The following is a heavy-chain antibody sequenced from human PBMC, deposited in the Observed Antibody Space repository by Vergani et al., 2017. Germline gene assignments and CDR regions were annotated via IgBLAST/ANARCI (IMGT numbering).Heavy chain of an antibody. Sequence: VQLVESGGGVVQPGRSLRLSCAASGFTFSSYAMHWVRQAPGKGLEWVSAISCSGGSTYYADSVKGRFTISRDNSKNTLYLQMNSLRAEDTAVYYCAKGLQLWFSRYYYGMDVWGQGTTVTVSS. V-gene: IGHV3-23*04. CDR1: GFTFSSYA. CDR3: AKGLQLWFSRYYYGMDV. J-gene: IGHJ6*02. D-gene: IGHD5-18*01. CDR2: ISCSGGST.